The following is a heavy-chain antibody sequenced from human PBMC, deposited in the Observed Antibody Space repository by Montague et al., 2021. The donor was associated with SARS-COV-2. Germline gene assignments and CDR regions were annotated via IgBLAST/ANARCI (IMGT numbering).Heavy chain of an antibody. Sequence: SETLSLTCAVAGGSIGMGIYYWAGIRQPPGKGLDWIGCIYYSGSTYYNPSLKSRVTISVDTSKNQFSLKLSSVTAADTAVYYCARDGSLRFEILIGPRHYYYGMDVWGQGTTVTVSS. CDR2: IYYSGST. D-gene: IGHD3-9*01. CDR3: ARDGSLRFEILIGPRHYYYGMDV. V-gene: IGHV4-39*07. CDR1: GGSIGMGIYY. J-gene: IGHJ6*02.